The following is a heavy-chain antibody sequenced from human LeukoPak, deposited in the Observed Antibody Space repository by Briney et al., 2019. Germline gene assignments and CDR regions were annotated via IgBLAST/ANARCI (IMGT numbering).Heavy chain of an antibody. V-gene: IGHV3-7*01. CDR3: ARDPSYYYGSLSHFDF. D-gene: IGHD3-10*01. Sequence: GGSLRLSCAASGFTFSSYWMSWVRQAPGKGLEWVANIKQDGSDKYYVDSVKGRFTISRDNAKNSLYLQMNSLRAEDTAVYYCARDPSYYYGSLSHFDFWGQGTLVTVSS. CDR1: GFTFSSYW. J-gene: IGHJ4*02. CDR2: IKQDGSDK.